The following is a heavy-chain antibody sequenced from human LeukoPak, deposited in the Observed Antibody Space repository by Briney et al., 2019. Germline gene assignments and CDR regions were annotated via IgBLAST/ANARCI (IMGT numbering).Heavy chain of an antibody. V-gene: IGHV3-20*04. J-gene: IGHJ4*02. CDR3: ARVRGYSSGYYNDY. Sequence: GGTLRLSCAASGFTFSSHGMSWVRQAPGKGLEWVSGINWNGGSTGYADSVKGRFTISRDNAKNSLYLQMNSLRAEDTALYYCARVRGYSSGYYNDYWGQGTLVTVSS. CDR1: GFTFSSHG. CDR2: INWNGGST. D-gene: IGHD3-22*01.